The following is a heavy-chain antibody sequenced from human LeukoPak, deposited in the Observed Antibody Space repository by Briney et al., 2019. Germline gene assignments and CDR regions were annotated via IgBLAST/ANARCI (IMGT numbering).Heavy chain of an antibody. J-gene: IGHJ3*02. D-gene: IGHD3-22*01. CDR2: ISSSSSYI. CDR1: GFTFSSYS. CDR3: ARDRNYYDSSGYPDAFDI. V-gene: IGHV3-21*01. Sequence: PGGSLRLSCAASGFTFSSYSMNWVRQAPGKELEWVSSISSSSSYIYYADSVKGRFTISRDNAKNSLYLQMNSLRAEDTAVYYCARDRNYYDSSGYPDAFDIWGRGTMVTVSS.